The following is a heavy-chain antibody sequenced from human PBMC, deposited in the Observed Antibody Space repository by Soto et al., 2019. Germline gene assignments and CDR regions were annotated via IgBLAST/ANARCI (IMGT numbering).Heavy chain of an antibody. Sequence: GGSLRLSCAASGFTFSSYGMHWVRQAPGKGLEWVAVIWYDGSNKYYADSVKGRFTISRDNSKNTLYLQMNSLRAEDTAVYYCARMGFRDILTGIYYMDVWGKGTTVTVSS. J-gene: IGHJ6*03. CDR2: IWYDGSNK. CDR1: GFTFSSYG. V-gene: IGHV3-33*01. CDR3: ARMGFRDILTGIYYMDV. D-gene: IGHD3-9*01.